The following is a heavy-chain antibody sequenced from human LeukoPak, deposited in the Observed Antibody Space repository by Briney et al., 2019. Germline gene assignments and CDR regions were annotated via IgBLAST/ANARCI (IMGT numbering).Heavy chain of an antibody. CDR3: ARASMIVVVIDY. V-gene: IGHV4-30-4*01. D-gene: IGHD3-22*01. CDR2: IYYSGST. J-gene: IGHJ4*02. Sequence: SQTLSLTCTVSGGSISSGDYYWSWIRQPPGKGLEWIGYIYYSGSTYYNPSLKSRFTISVDTSKNQFSLKLSSVTAADTAVYYCARASMIVVVIDYWGQGTLVTVSS. CDR1: GGSISSGDYY.